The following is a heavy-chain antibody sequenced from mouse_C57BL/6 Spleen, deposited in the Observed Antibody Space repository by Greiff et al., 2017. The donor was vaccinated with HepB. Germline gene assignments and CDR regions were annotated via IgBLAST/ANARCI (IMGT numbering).Heavy chain of an antibody. J-gene: IGHJ4*01. D-gene: IGHD2-4*01. Sequence: ESGPGLVKPSQSLSLTCSVTGYSITSGYYWNWIRQFPGNKLEWMGYISYDGSNNYNPSLKNRISITRDTSKNQFFLKLNSVTTEDTATYYCARDSIYYDYPYAMDYWGQGTSVTVSS. V-gene: IGHV3-6*01. CDR1: GYSITSGYY. CDR2: ISYDGSN. CDR3: ARDSIYYDYPYAMDY.